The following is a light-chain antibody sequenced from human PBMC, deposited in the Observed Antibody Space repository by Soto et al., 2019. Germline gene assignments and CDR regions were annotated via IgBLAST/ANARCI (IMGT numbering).Light chain of an antibody. CDR1: QDISSH. V-gene: IGKV1-9*01. CDR3: LQLDSFPPT. J-gene: IGKJ1*01. CDR2: AAS. Sequence: DIQLTQSPSFLSASVGDRVTITCRASQDISSHLVWFQQEPGKAPKLLIYAASTLQSGAPSRFTGVGAGTEFTLTISSLQPEDFATYYCLQLDSFPPTFGQGTKVETK.